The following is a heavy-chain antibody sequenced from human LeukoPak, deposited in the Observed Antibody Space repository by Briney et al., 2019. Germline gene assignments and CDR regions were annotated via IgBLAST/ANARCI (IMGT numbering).Heavy chain of an antibody. Sequence: PSETLSLTCAVYGGSFSGYYWSWIRQPPGKGLEWIGEINHSGSTNYNPSHKSRVTISVDTSKSQFSLKLSSVTAADTAVYYCARGWDSGWAFDYWGQGTLVTVSS. J-gene: IGHJ4*02. D-gene: IGHD5-12*01. CDR3: ARGWDSGWAFDY. CDR2: INHSGST. V-gene: IGHV4-34*01. CDR1: GGSFSGYY.